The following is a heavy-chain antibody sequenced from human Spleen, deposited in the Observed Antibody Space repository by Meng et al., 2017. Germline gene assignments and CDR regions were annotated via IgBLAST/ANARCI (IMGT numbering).Heavy chain of an antibody. Sequence: SETLSLTCAVYGGSFSGYYWSWIRQPPGKGLEWIGEINHSGSTNYNPSLKSRVTISVDTSKNQFSLKLSSVTAADTAVYYCARDGSISWFYHWGQGVPVTVSS. CDR1: GGSFSGYY. J-gene: IGHJ5*02. V-gene: IGHV4-34*01. D-gene: IGHD2-15*01. CDR2: INHSGST. CDR3: ARDGSISWFYH.